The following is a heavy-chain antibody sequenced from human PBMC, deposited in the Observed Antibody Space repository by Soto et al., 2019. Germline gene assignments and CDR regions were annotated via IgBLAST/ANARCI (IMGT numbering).Heavy chain of an antibody. J-gene: IGHJ4*02. CDR3: ARGFQSSFGY. CDR1: GFTVSNSY. Sequence: GGSLRLSCAASGFTVSNSYMSWVRQAPGKGLEWVSVIYGGGSTYYADSVKGRFTISRDSSKNTLYLQMNSLRAEDTAVYYCARGFQSSFGYWGQGTLVTVSS. V-gene: IGHV3-53*01. CDR2: IYGGGST. D-gene: IGHD2-21*01.